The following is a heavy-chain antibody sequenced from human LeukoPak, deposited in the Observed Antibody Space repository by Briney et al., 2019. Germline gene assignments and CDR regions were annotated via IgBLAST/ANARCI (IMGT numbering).Heavy chain of an antibody. CDR2: IKQDGSEM. D-gene: IGHD6-19*01. J-gene: IGHJ4*02. V-gene: IGHV3-7*05. Sequence: SGGSLRLSCAVSGFIFDDFWMSWVRQAPGKGLEWVANIKQDGSEMYYVDSVKGRFTISRDNAKNSLLLQMNSLRVEDTALYYCARDMSFSTSGWYGELDNWGQGTLVTVSS. CDR3: ARDMSFSTSGWYGELDN. CDR1: GFIFDDFW.